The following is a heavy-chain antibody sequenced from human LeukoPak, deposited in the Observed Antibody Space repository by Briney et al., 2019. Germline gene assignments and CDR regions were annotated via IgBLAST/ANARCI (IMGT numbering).Heavy chain of an antibody. D-gene: IGHD2-21*02. J-gene: IGHJ3*02. Sequence: GGSLRLSCAASGFTFSSYGMHWVRQAPGKGLDWVAFIHHDGSNKYYADSVRGRFTISRDNSKNTLYLQMNSLRAEDTAVYYCAKTMVVTANPRAFDIWGQGTMVTVSS. CDR3: AKTMVVTANPRAFDI. CDR1: GFTFSSYG. V-gene: IGHV3-30*02. CDR2: IHHDGSNK.